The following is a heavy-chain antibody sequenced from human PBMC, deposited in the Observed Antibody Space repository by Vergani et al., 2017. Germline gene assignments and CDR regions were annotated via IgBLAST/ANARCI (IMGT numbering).Heavy chain of an antibody. CDR2: ISTSGGST. D-gene: IGHD3-10*01. Sequence: EVQLLESGGGLVQPGGSLRLSCAASGFTFSDYVMSWVRQAPGKGLEWVSAISTSGGSTYYADSVKGRFTISRDNSKNTLYLQMNSLRAEDTAVYYCAKGQFSPYGSGSYYSNWFDPWGQGTLVTVSS. J-gene: IGHJ5*02. V-gene: IGHV3-23*01. CDR3: AKGQFSPYGSGSYYSNWFDP. CDR1: GFTFSDYV.